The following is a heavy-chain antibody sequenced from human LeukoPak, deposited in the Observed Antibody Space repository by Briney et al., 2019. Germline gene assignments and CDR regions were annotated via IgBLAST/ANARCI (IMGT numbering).Heavy chain of an antibody. Sequence: GESLKISCKGSGYSFTSYWIGWVRQMPGKGLEWMGIIYPGDSDTRYSPSFQGQVTISADKPISTAYLQWSSLKASDTAMYYCARLEFQDYYYMDVWGKGTTVTVSS. CDR2: IYPGDSDT. CDR1: GYSFTSYW. V-gene: IGHV5-51*01. J-gene: IGHJ6*03. CDR3: ARLEFQDYYYMDV. D-gene: IGHD3-10*01.